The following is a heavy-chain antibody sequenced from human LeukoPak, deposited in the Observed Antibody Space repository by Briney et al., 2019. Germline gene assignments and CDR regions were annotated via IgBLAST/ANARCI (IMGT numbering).Heavy chain of an antibody. CDR1: GFTFSSYS. V-gene: IGHV3-21*01. J-gene: IGHJ4*02. CDR2: ISSSSSYI. Sequence: GGSLRLSCAASGFTFSSYSMNWVRQAPGKGLEWVSSISSSSSYIYYADSVKGRFTISRDNAKNSLYLQMNSLRAEDTAVYYCARDGAAAVGWDYWGQGTLVTVSS. D-gene: IGHD6-13*01. CDR3: ARDGAAAVGWDY.